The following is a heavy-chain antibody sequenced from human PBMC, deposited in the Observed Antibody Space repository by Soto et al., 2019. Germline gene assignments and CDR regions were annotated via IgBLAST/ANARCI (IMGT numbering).Heavy chain of an antibody. V-gene: IGHV3-30-3*01. J-gene: IGHJ4*01. CDR3: AISIAVAGTWFAY. Sequence: GGSLRLSCAASGFTFSSYAMHWVRQAPGKGLEWVAVISYDGSNKYYADSVKGRFTISRDNSKNTLYLQMNSLRAEDTAVYYCAISIAVAGTWFAYWRHATLV. CDR2: ISYDGSNK. CDR1: GFTFSSYA. D-gene: IGHD6-19*01.